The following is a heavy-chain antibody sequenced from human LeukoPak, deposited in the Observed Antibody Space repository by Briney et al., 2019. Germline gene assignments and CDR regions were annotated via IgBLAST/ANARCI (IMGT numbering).Heavy chain of an antibody. CDR2: ISAYNGNT. D-gene: IGHD6-19*01. Sequence: ASVKVSCKASGYTFTSYGISWVRQAPGQGLEWMGRISAYNGNTNYAQRLQGRVTMTTDTSTSTAYMELRSLRSDDTAVYCCARPFSSGWPFDYWGQGTLVTVSS. CDR3: ARPFSSGWPFDY. CDR1: GYTFTSYG. J-gene: IGHJ4*02. V-gene: IGHV1-18*01.